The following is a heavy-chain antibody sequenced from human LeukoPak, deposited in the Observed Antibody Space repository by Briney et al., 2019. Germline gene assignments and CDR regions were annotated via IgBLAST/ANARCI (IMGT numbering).Heavy chain of an antibody. CDR2: IWYDGSNK. CDR1: GFVFSTYG. V-gene: IGHV3-33*01. D-gene: IGHD6-13*01. Sequence: GGSLRLSCAASGFVFSTYGMHWVRQAPGKGLEWVAVIWYDGSNKYYADSVKGRFTISRDNSKNTLNLQMNSLRAEDTAVYYCASGRWDSSSWYPPDYWGQGTLVTVSS. CDR3: ASGRWDSSSWYPPDY. J-gene: IGHJ4*02.